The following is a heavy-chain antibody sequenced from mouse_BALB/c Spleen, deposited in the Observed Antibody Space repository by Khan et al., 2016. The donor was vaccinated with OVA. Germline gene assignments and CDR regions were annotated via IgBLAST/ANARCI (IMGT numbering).Heavy chain of an antibody. D-gene: IGHD1-1*01. J-gene: IGHJ2*01. V-gene: IGHV1-20*02. Sequence: VRLQQSGPELVRPGASVKISCKASGYSFTGYFMHWVMQSPGKSLEWIGRINPHIGETFYNQRFKDKATLTVDESSSTAHMELRSLASEDSAVYYCTRIYRSDFDYWGQGTTLTVSS. CDR3: TRIYRSDFDY. CDR1: GYSFTGYF. CDR2: INPHIGET.